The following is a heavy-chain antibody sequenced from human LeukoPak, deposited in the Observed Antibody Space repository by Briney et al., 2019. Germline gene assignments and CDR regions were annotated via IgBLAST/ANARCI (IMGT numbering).Heavy chain of an antibody. D-gene: IGHD3-22*01. CDR1: GGSISSYY. Sequence: SETLSLTCTVSGGSISSYYWSWIRQPPGKGLEWIGYIYYSGSTNYNPSLKSRVTISVDTSKNQFSLKLSSVTAADTAVYYCASWPPIYYYDSSAKAGNDYWGREPWSPSPQ. J-gene: IGHJ4*02. V-gene: IGHV4-59*01. CDR3: ASWPPIYYYDSSAKAGNDY. CDR2: IYYSGST.